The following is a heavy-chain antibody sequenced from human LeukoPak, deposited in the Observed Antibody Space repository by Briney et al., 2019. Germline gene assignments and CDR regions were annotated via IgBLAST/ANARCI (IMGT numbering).Heavy chain of an antibody. V-gene: IGHV3-48*04. CDR3: ARVYSYGYF. D-gene: IGHD5-18*01. Sequence: PGGSLRLSCAASGFTFSSYAMNWVRQAPGKGLEWVSYISSSGSTIYYADSVKGRFTISRDNAKNSLYLQMNSLRAEDTAVYYCARVYSYGYFWGQGTLVTVSS. CDR2: ISSSGSTI. J-gene: IGHJ4*02. CDR1: GFTFSSYA.